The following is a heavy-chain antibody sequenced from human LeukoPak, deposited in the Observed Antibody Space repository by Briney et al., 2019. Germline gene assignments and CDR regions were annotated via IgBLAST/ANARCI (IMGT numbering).Heavy chain of an antibody. CDR1: GYSFSDYG. Sequence: ASVKVSCKTSGYSFSDYGISWVRQAPGQGLEWVGWIGTNNGNINYAQKFQGRVTMTTDTSKTAYMELRSLRYDDTAVYFCAREGFWRGYERHPRYYGMDVWGQGTTVIVSS. CDR3: AREGFWRGYERHPRYYGMDV. V-gene: IGHV1-18*04. J-gene: IGHJ6*02. CDR2: IGTNNGNI. D-gene: IGHD3-3*01.